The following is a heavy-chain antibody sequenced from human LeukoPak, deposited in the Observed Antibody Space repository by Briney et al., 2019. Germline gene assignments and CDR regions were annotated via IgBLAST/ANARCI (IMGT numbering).Heavy chain of an antibody. CDR2: ISGSGGST. D-gene: IGHD2-8*01. J-gene: IGHJ4*02. CDR3: AKLAYCTDNVCYHWSTGYFDY. CDR1: GFTFSNYA. V-gene: IGHV3-23*01. Sequence: GGSLRLSCAASGFTFSNYAMSWVRQAPGKGLEWVSAISGSGGSTYYADSVKGRLTISRDNSKNTLYLQMNSLRAEDTAVYYCAKLAYCTDNVCYHWSTGYFDYWGQGTLVTVSS.